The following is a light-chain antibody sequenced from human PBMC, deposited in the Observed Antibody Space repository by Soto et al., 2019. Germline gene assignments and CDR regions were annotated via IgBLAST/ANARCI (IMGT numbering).Light chain of an antibody. CDR2: QAS. Sequence: DIQMTQSPSTLSASVGDRVTITCRASQDISRWLAWYQQKPGKAPKLLIYQASNLESGVPSRFSGSGSGTEFTITISRLQPDDFATCYCQQYSTYWTFGQGTKVEI. CDR3: QQYSTYWT. CDR1: QDISRW. J-gene: IGKJ1*01. V-gene: IGKV1-5*03.